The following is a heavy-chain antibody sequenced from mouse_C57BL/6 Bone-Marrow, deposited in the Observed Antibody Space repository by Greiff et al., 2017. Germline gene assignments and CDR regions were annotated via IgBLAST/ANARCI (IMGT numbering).Heavy chain of an antibody. CDR3: ARKGFYYGSSYDGWDDYFDY. Sequence: VQLQQPGAELVKPGASVKLSCKASGYTFTSYWMHWVKQRPGRGLEWIGRIDSNSGGTKYNEKFKSKATLTVDKPSSTAYMQLSSLTSEDSAVYYCARKGFYYGSSYDGWDDYFDYWGQGTTLTVSS. V-gene: IGHV1-72*01. CDR1: GYTFTSYW. D-gene: IGHD1-1*01. J-gene: IGHJ2*01. CDR2: IDSNSGGT.